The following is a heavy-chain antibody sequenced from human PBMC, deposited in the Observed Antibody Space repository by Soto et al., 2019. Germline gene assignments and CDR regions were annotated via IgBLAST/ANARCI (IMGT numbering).Heavy chain of an antibody. CDR3: VRAIGHYGMDV. D-gene: IGHD3-22*01. CDR1: GFVFSNCW. J-gene: IGHJ6*02. V-gene: IGHV3-74*01. CDR2: INSDGSST. Sequence: PGGSLRLSCVASGFVFSNCWMHWGRQAPGMGLVWVSHINSDGSSTTYADSVKGRFTISRDNAKNTLYLQMNSLRAEDTAVYYCVRAIGHYGMDVWGRGATVTVSS.